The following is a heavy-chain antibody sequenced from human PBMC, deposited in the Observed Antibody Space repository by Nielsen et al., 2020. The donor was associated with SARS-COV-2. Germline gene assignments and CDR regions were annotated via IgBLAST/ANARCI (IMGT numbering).Heavy chain of an antibody. V-gene: IGHV4-34*01. CDR3: ASPRPLKSYYDSSGYYYGAFDI. J-gene: IGHJ3*02. Sequence: SQTLSLTCAVYGGSFSGHYWSWIRQTPGKGLEWIGEITHAGTTNYNPSLQSRVTISLDTSKKQFSLKLSSVTAADTAVYYCASPRPLKSYYDSSGYYYGAFDIWGQGTMVTVSS. D-gene: IGHD3-22*01. CDR1: GGSFSGHY. CDR2: ITHAGTT.